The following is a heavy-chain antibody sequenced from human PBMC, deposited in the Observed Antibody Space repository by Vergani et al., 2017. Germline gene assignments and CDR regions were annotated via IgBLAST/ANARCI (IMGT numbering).Heavy chain of an antibody. J-gene: IGHJ5*02. CDR1: GASIRSSNYY. CDR2: IYYSGST. V-gene: IGHV4-39*01. CDR3: ARHSTVEWLVKLGWIDP. Sequence: QLQLQESGPGLVKPSATLSLTCSVSGASIRSSNYYLGWIRQPPGKGLEWIASIYYSGSTYYNPSLKSRVNISVDTSKNQFSLKLSSVTAADTAVYFCARHSTVEWLVKLGWIDPWGQGILVTVSS. D-gene: IGHD6-19*01.